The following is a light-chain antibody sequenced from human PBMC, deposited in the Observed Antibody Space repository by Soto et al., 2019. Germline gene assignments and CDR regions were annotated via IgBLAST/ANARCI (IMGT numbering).Light chain of an antibody. CDR3: QQYKSYWM. CDR1: QSISSW. J-gene: IGKJ1*01. CDR2: DAS. V-gene: IGKV1-5*01. Sequence: DIQMTQSPSTLSASVGDRVTITCRASQSISSWLAWYQQKPGKAPKLLIYDASSLESGVPSRFSGRGYGTDFTLTITSLQPEDFAIYYCQQYKSYWMFGQGTRVDLK.